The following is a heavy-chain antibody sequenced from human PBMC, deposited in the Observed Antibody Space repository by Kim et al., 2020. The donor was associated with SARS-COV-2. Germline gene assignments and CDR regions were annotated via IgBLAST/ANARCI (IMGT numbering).Heavy chain of an antibody. CDR1: GFTFSSYG. J-gene: IGHJ3*02. V-gene: IGHV3-30*18. D-gene: IGHD3-16*01. CDR3: AKDLSGAILAYDAMDI. Sequence: GGSLRLSCAASGFTFSSYGMHWVRQAPGKGLEWVAVISYDGSNKYYADSVKGRFTISRDNSKNTLYLQMNSLRAEDTAVYYCAKDLSGAILAYDAMDIWGQGTMVTVSS. CDR2: ISYDGSNK.